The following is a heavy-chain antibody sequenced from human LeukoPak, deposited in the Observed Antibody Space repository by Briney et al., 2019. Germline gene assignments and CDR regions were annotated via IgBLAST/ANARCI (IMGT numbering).Heavy chain of an antibody. D-gene: IGHD1-26*01. V-gene: IGHV3-64*01. Sequence: GGSLRLSCAASGFTFSSYAMHWVRQAPGKGLEYVSAISSNGGSTYYANPVKGRFTISRDNSKNTLYLQMGSLRAEDMAVYYCARDSGSYHAYFDYWGQGTLVTVSS. J-gene: IGHJ4*02. CDR3: ARDSGSYHAYFDY. CDR2: ISSNGGST. CDR1: GFTFSSYA.